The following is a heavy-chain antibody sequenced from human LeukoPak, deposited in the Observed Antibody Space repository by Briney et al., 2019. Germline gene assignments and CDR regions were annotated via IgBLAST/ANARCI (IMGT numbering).Heavy chain of an antibody. CDR2: IYSGGST. J-gene: IGHJ5*02. D-gene: IGHD6-13*01. Sequence: GGSLRLSCAASGFTVSSNCMSWVRQAPGKGLEWVSVIYSGGSTYYADSVKGRFTISRDNSKNTLYLQMNSLRAEDTAVYYCARALTGYSSSGSWFDPWGQGTLVTVSS. CDR3: ARALTGYSSSGSWFDP. CDR1: GFTVSSNC. V-gene: IGHV3-66*01.